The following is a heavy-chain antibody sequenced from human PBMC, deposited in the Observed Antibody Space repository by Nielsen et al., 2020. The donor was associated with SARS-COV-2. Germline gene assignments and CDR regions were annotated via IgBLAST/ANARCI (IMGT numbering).Heavy chain of an antibody. J-gene: IGHJ3*02. CDR3: ARRYCSGGSSYGCDAFDI. V-gene: IGHV4-31*03. Sequence: SETLSPTCTVSGGSISSGGYYWSWIRQHPGKGLEWIGYIYYSGSTYYNPSLKSRVTISLDTSKNQFSLKLSSVTAADTAVYYCARRYCSGGSSYGCDAFDIWGQGTMVTVSS. CDR2: IYYSGST. CDR1: GGSISSGGYY. D-gene: IGHD2-15*01.